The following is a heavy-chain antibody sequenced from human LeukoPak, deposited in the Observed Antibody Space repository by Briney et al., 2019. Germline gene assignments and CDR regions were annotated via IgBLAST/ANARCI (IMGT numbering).Heavy chain of an antibody. J-gene: IGHJ4*02. CDR2: IYTGGTT. D-gene: IGHD2-15*01. V-gene: IGHV4-4*07. CDR3: VRSQGIIGHYFDY. CDR1: VGSTSSYF. Sequence: SETLSLTCTVSVGSTSSYFWSWIRQSGGKGRDGIGRIYTGGTTNSNPYLKRRVTMSIETSKTKFSLQLSSVTAADTAVYYCVRSQGIIGHYFDYWGQGTLVTVSS.